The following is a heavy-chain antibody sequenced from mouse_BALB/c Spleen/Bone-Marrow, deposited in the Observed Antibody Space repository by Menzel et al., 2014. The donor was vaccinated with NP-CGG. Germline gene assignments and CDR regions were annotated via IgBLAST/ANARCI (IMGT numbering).Heavy chain of an antibody. CDR1: GFSLSTYGIG. D-gene: IGHD2-1*01. CDR2: IWWNDNK. V-gene: IGHV8-11*01. J-gene: IGHJ4*01. CDR3: ARIYGNYAMDY. Sequence: SGPGILQPSQTLSLTCSFSGFSLSTYGIGVGWIRQPSGKGLEWLAHIWWNDNKYYNTALKSRLTISKDTSNNQVFLKIASVDTADTATYYCARIYGNYAMDYWGQGTSVTVSS.